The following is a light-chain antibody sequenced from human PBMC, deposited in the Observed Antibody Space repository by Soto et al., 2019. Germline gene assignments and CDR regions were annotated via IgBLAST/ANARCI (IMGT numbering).Light chain of an antibody. V-gene: IGLV1-40*01. Sequence: QSALTQPPSVSGAPGQRVTISCTGSSSNIGAGYDVHWYQQLPGTAPKLLIYGNNNRPSGVPERFSGSKSGTSASLAITGLQAEDEAVSYCQPSDTSLMRRSVCGTGTKVTVL. CDR2: GNN. CDR1: SSNIGAGYD. CDR3: QPSDTSLMRRSV. J-gene: IGLJ1*01.